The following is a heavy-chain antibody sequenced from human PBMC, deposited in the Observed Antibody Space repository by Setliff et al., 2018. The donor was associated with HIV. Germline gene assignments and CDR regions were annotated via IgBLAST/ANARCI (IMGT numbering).Heavy chain of an antibody. V-gene: IGHV4-4*07. CDR3: ARDRHSSGLGGYGP. D-gene: IGHD3-10*01. CDR1: GGSFGVYR. J-gene: IGHJ5*02. CDR2: IDSSGTT. Sequence: PSETLSLTCSISGGSFGVYRWSWIRQSAGRGLEWIGRIDSSGTTDYKPSLKGRVAISVDTSRNQFSLRVTSVTAADTAVYFCARDRHSSGLGGYGPWGPGILVTAPQ.